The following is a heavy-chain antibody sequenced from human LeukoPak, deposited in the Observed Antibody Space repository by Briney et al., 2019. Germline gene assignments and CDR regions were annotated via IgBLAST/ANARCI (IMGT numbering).Heavy chain of an antibody. CDR2: IYYSGST. CDR3: ARDQTAMRSFDL. D-gene: IGHD5-18*01. J-gene: IGHJ2*01. Sequence: PSETLSLTCTVSGGSISSYYWSWIRQPPGKGLEWIGYIYYSGSTNYNPSLKSRVTISVDTSKNQFSLKLSSVTAADTAEYYCARDQTAMRSFDLWGRGTLVTVSS. V-gene: IGHV4-59*01. CDR1: GGSISSYY.